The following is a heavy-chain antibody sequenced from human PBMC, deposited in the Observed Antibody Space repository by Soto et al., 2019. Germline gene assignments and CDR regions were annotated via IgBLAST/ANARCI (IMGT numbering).Heavy chain of an antibody. J-gene: IGHJ6*02. CDR3: ATYYYGSGSYYNYYYYYGMDV. V-gene: IGHV1-3*01. CDR2: INAGNGNT. CDR1: GYTFTSYA. D-gene: IGHD3-10*01. Sequence: QVQLVQSGAEVKKPGASVKVSCKASGYTFTSYAMHWVRQAPGQRLEWMGWINAGNGNTKYSQKFQGRVTITRDTSASTAYMELSSLRSEDTAVYYCATYYYGSGSYYNYYYYYGMDVWGQGTTVTVSS.